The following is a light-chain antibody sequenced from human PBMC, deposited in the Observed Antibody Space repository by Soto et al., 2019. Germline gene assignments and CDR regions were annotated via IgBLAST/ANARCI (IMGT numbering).Light chain of an antibody. J-gene: IGKJ1*01. V-gene: IGKV3-11*01. CDR3: HHYCSATPWT. CDR1: QSVSSY. Sequence: IVVAVSPTTLSFSIGERFTISCMAGQSVSSYLAWYQQKPGQAPRLLIYDASNRATGIPARFSGSGSGTDFTLTISRREPEDSAGYYSHHYCSATPWTFGQGTKV. CDR2: DAS.